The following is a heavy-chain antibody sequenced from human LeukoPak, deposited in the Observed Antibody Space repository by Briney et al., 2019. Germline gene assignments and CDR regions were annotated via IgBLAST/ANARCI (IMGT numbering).Heavy chain of an antibody. CDR3: ANPPPHQDCGGDCYSGGPNWFDP. D-gene: IGHD2-21*01. Sequence: GGSLRLSCAASGFTFSSYAMSWVRQAPGKGLEWVSAISGSGGSTYYADSVKGRFTISRDNSKNTLYLQMNSLRAEDTAVYYCANPPPHQDCGGDCYSGGPNWFDPWGQGTLVTVSS. J-gene: IGHJ5*02. CDR1: GFTFSSYA. CDR2: ISGSGGST. V-gene: IGHV3-23*01.